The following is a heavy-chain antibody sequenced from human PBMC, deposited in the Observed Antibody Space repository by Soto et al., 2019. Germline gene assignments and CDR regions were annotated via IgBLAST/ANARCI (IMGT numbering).Heavy chain of an antibody. Sequence: GGSLRLSCAASGLTVSSNYMSWVRQAPGKGLEWVSVIYSGGSTYYADSVKGRFTISRDNSKNTLYLQMNSLRAEDTAVYYCAREMPLVDCGGDCLDYWGQGTLVTVSS. CDR1: GLTVSSNY. V-gene: IGHV3-53*01. J-gene: IGHJ4*02. CDR2: IYSGGST. CDR3: AREMPLVDCGGDCLDY. D-gene: IGHD2-21*01.